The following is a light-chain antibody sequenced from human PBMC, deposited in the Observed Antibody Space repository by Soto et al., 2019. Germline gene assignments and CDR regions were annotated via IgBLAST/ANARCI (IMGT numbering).Light chain of an antibody. Sequence: QSALTQPASVSGSPGQSITISCTGTTSDVGAYNHVSWYQQYPGKAPKLMIYEVSYRPSGVSNRFSASKSGNTASLTISGLQAEDEADYYCNSYTGGSPPYVFGTGTKVTVL. CDR1: TSDVGAYNH. V-gene: IGLV2-14*01. J-gene: IGLJ1*01. CDR2: EVS. CDR3: NSYTGGSPPYV.